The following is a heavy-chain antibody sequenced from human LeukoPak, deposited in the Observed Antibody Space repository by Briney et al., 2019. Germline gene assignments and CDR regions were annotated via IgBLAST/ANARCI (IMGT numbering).Heavy chain of an antibody. J-gene: IGHJ3*02. V-gene: IGHV4-59*01. Sequence: PPETLSLTCTVSGGSISSYYWSWIRQSPGKGLEWIGYIYYSGSTNYNPSLKSRVTISVDTSKNQFSLKLRSVTAADTAVYYCARVSTGRDAFDIWGQGTMVTVSS. CDR2: IYYSGST. CDR1: GGSISSYY. CDR3: ARVSTGRDAFDI. D-gene: IGHD2/OR15-2a*01.